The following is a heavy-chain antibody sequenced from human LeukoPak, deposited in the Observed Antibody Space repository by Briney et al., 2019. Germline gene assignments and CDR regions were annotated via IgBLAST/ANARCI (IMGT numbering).Heavy chain of an antibody. D-gene: IGHD5-18*01. Sequence: GGPLRLSCAASGFTFSSYSMNWVRQAPGKGLEWVSYISSSSSTIYYADSVKGRFTISRDNAKNSLYLQMNSLRAEDTAVYYCARGKYNYGYILDYWGQGTLVTVSS. CDR1: GFTFSSYS. V-gene: IGHV3-48*04. CDR2: ISSSSSTI. J-gene: IGHJ4*02. CDR3: ARGKYNYGYILDY.